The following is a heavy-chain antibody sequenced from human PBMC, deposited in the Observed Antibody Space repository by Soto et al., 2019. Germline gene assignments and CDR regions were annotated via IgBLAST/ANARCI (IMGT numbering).Heavy chain of an antibody. CDR1: GFTFSSYG. V-gene: IGHV3-30*18. Sequence: GGSLRLSCAASGFTFSSYGMHWVRQAPGKGLEWVAVISYDGSNKYYADSVKGRFTISRDNSKNTLYLQMNSLRAEDTAVYYCAKEKEGGWIRAFDIWGQGTMVTVSS. D-gene: IGHD2-2*03. CDR3: AKEKEGGWIRAFDI. CDR2: ISYDGSNK. J-gene: IGHJ3*02.